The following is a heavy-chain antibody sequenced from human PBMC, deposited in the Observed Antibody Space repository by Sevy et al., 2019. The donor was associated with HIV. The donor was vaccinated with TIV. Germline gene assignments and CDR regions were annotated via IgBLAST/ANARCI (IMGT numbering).Heavy chain of an antibody. D-gene: IGHD3-3*01. CDR3: ARDGSDFWSGYYTDTYYGMDV. CDR2: IWYDGSNK. CDR1: GFTFSSYG. J-gene: IGHJ6*02. Sequence: GGSLRLSCAASGFTFSSYGMHWVRQAPGKGLEWVAVIWYDGSNKYYADSLKCRFTITRDNSKNTLYLQMNSLRAEDTAVYYCARDGSDFWSGYYTDTYYGMDVWGQGTTVTVSS. V-gene: IGHV3-33*01.